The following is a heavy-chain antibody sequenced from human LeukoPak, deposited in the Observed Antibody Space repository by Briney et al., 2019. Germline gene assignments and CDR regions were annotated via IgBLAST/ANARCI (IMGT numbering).Heavy chain of an antibody. CDR1: GGSISSYY. V-gene: IGHV4-59*12. CDR3: ARGGYYYGSGTYYKGVDY. J-gene: IGHJ4*02. D-gene: IGHD3-10*01. CDR2: IYYSGRT. Sequence: SETLSLTCTVSGGSISSYYWSWIRQPPGKGLEWIGSIYYSGRTYYNPSLKSRVTISVDTSKNQFSLKLNSVTAADTAVYYCARGGYYYGSGTYYKGVDYWGQGTLVTVSS.